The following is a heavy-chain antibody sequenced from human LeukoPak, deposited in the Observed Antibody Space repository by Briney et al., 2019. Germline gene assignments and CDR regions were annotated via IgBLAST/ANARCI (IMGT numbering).Heavy chain of an antibody. CDR1: GDSFIVYF. D-gene: IGHD3-22*01. V-gene: IGHV4-34*01. CDR2: INHSGRT. CDR3: ARTSGFFDSSGFYQQNPYYFQY. J-gene: IGHJ4*02. Sequence: PSETLSLTCAASGDSFIVYFWTWIRQAPGKGLEWIGDINHSGRTNYNPSPQRRVSISVDTSKNQFSLNVTSVTGADTAVYYCARTSGFFDSSGFYQQNPYYFQYWGQGVLVTVSS.